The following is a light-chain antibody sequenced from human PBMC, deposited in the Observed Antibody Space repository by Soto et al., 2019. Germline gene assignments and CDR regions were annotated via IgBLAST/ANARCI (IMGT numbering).Light chain of an antibody. CDR3: QQYGISLT. CDR1: QSVTSNH. V-gene: IGKV3-20*01. CDR2: GAS. J-gene: IGKJ4*01. Sequence: EIVLTQSPGTLSLSPGERATLSCRATQSVTSNHLAWYQQKLGQAPRLLISGASTRATGIPDRFSGSGSGTDFTLTISRLEPEDVAVYYCQQYGISLTFGGGTKVEIK.